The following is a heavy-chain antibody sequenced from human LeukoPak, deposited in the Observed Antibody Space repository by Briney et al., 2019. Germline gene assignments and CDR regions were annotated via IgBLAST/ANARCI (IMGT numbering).Heavy chain of an antibody. Sequence: GASVTVSCKASGYTFTSYYMRWVRQPAGQGLEWMGVINPSGGNTSYAQKFQGRVTMTRDTSTRQIYMELGRLRSEDNGVYYRARDGDYDNLTGTYFFDYWGQGTLVTVS. V-gene: IGHV1-46*01. J-gene: IGHJ4*02. CDR3: ARDGDYDNLTGTYFFDY. D-gene: IGHD3-9*01. CDR2: INPSGGNT. CDR1: GYTFTSYY.